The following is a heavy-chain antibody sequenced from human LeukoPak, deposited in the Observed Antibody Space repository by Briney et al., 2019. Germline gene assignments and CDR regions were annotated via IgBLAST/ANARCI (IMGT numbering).Heavy chain of an antibody. CDR2: IIPIFGTA. V-gene: IGHV1-69*01. CDR1: GGTFSSYA. Sequence: ASVKVSCKASGGTFSSYAISWVRQAPGQGLEWMGGIIPIFGTANYAQKFQGRDTITADESTSTAYMELSSLRSEDTAVYYCARVPAAINVWFDPWGQGTLVTVSS. CDR3: ARVPAAINVWFDP. J-gene: IGHJ5*02. D-gene: IGHD2-2*02.